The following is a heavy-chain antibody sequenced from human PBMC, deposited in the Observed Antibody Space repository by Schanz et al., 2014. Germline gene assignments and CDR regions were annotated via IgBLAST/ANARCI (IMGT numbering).Heavy chain of an antibody. V-gene: IGHV1-46*02. CDR1: GYSLNELS. J-gene: IGHJ4*02. CDR3: ARDRVAFVRGPLGVD. CDR2: INPSGGST. Sequence: QVQLVQSGAEVKKPGASVKVSCKVSGYSLNELSMHWVRQAPGQGLEWMGKINPSGGSTSYAQKFQDRVTMTTDTSTGITSLELRNLKSDDTAVYYCARDRVAFVRGPLGVDWGQGTQVIVSS. D-gene: IGHD3-10*01.